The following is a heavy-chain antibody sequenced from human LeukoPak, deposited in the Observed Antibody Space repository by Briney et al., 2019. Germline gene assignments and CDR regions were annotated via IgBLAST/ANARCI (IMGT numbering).Heavy chain of an antibody. D-gene: IGHD3-10*01. Sequence: GGSLRLSCATSGFTFTSHAMGWVRQAAGKGLEWVGRIKSKTDGGATDYAAPVKGRFTISRDDSKNTLYLQMNSLKTEDTAVYYCTTEFLLWFGDYNWGQGTLVTVSS. J-gene: IGHJ4*02. CDR2: IKSKTDGGAT. CDR1: GFTFTSHA. V-gene: IGHV3-15*01. CDR3: TTEFLLWFGDYN.